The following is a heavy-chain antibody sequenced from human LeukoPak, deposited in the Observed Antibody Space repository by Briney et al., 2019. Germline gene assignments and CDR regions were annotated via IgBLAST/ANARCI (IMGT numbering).Heavy chain of an antibody. CDR3: ARVGRFGDWFDP. Sequence: PSETLSLTCTVSGGSISSYYWSWIRQPPGKGLEWIGYIYYSGSTNYSPSLKSRVTISVDTSKNQFSLKLSSVTAADTAVYYCARVGRFGDWFDPWGQGTLVTVSS. V-gene: IGHV4-59*01. J-gene: IGHJ5*02. D-gene: IGHD3-10*01. CDR1: GGSISSYY. CDR2: IYYSGST.